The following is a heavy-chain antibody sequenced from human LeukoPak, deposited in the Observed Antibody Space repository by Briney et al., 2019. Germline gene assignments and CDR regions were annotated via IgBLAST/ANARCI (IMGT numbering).Heavy chain of an antibody. J-gene: IGHJ6*02. CDR2: ISYDGSNK. CDR3: AKDLRFLEWLSIPNYYYYGMDV. CDR1: GFTFSSYG. V-gene: IGHV3-30*18. Sequence: LSGGSLRLSCAASGFTFSSYGMHWVRQAPGKGLEWVAVISYDGSNKYYADSVKGRFTISRDNSKNTLYLQMNSLRAEDTAVYYCAKDLRFLEWLSIPNYYYYGMDVWGQGTTVTVSS. D-gene: IGHD3-3*01.